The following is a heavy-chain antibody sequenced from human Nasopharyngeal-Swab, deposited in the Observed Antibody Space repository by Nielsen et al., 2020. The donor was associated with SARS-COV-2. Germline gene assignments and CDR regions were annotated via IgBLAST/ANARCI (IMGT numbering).Heavy chain of an antibody. Sequence: GESLKISCAASGFTFSSHWMHWVRQPPGKGLVWVSRIDSNGGAATYADSVKGRFTISRDNAKNTLYLQMNSLRAEDTAVYYCTRGGRMAPPVPASWGQGTLVTVSS. J-gene: IGHJ5*02. V-gene: IGHV3-74*01. D-gene: IGHD5-24*01. CDR2: IDSNGGAA. CDR3: TRGGRMAPPVPAS. CDR1: GFTFSSHW.